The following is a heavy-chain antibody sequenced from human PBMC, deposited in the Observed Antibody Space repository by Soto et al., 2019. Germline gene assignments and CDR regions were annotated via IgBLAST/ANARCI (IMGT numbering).Heavy chain of an antibody. J-gene: IGHJ4*02. CDR2: ISGGGRPI. D-gene: IGHD6-19*01. CDR3: ARDLGWAFDS. V-gene: IGHV3-48*02. Sequence: EVQLVESGGGSLQPGGSLRLSCAASGFTFSTFSMYWVRQAPGRGLEWISYISGGGRPISYADSVKGRFTISRDNAKNSLYLQMDSLTDEDTAVYYCARDLGWAFDSWGQGTLVTVSS. CDR1: GFTFSTFS.